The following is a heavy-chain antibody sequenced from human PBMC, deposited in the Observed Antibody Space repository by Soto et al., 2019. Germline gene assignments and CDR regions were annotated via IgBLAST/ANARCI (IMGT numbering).Heavy chain of an antibody. J-gene: IGHJ6*02. V-gene: IGHV1-69*05. D-gene: IGHD5-12*01. CDR3: ARKLGSGGYDSGYYYAMDV. CDR1: GGTFSSYA. Sequence: QVQLVQSGAEVKKPGSSVKVSCKASGGTFSSYAISWVRQAPGQGLEWMGGIIPIFGTANYAQKFQGRVTITTDECTSTAYMELGSLRYEATAVYYCARKLGSGGYDSGYYYAMDVWGQGATVTVSS. CDR2: IIPIFGTA.